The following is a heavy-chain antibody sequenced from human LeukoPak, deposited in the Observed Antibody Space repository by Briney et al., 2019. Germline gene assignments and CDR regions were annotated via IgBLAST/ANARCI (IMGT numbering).Heavy chain of an antibody. CDR2: IYYSGST. D-gene: IGHD3-22*01. Sequence: PSETLSLTCTVSGGSISSGGYYWSWIRQHPGKGLEWIGYIYYSGSTYYNPSLKSRVTISVDTSKNQFSLKLSSVTAADTAVYYCANEKYDSSGYYVGYWGQGTLVTVSS. J-gene: IGHJ4*02. CDR1: GGSISSGGYY. V-gene: IGHV4-31*03. CDR3: ANEKYDSSGYYVGY.